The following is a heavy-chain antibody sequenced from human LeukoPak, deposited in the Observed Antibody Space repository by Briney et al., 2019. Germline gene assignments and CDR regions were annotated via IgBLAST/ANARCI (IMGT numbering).Heavy chain of an antibody. D-gene: IGHD6-6*01. Sequence: RSGGSLRLSCAASGFTFSSYSMNWVRQAPGKGLEWVSSISSSSSYIYYADSVKGRFTISRDNAKNSLYLQMNSLRAEDTAVYYCARAIGGGLEYRSSSEDYWGQGTLVTVSS. CDR3: ARAIGGGLEYRSSSEDY. J-gene: IGHJ4*02. V-gene: IGHV3-21*01. CDR1: GFTFSSYS. CDR2: ISSSSSYI.